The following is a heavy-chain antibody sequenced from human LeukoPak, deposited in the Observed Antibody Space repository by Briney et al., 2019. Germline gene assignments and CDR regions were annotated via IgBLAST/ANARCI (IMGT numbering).Heavy chain of an antibody. CDR3: ARRWSGSYFVDP. CDR1: GYTFTGYY. CDR2: INPNSGGT. Sequence: ASVKVSCKASGYTFTGYYMHWVRQAPGQGLEWMGWINPNSGGTNYAQKFQGRVTMTRDTSISTAYTELSRLRSDDTAVYYCARRWSGSYFVDPWGQGTLVTVSS. J-gene: IGHJ5*02. V-gene: IGHV1-2*02. D-gene: IGHD1-26*01.